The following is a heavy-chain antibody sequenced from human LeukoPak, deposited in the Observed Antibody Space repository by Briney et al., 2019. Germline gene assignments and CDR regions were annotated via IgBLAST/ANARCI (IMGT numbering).Heavy chain of an antibody. CDR2: FEPISGTK. CDR1: GYPFSSYY. J-gene: IGHJ5*02. V-gene: IGHV1-46*01. D-gene: IGHD3-16*01. Sequence: ASVKVSCKTSGYPFSSYYVHWVRQAPGQGLEWMGIFEPISGTKRVAEKFQGRVNMTRDTATSTVYMELSRLRPEDTAMYYCARDKEEVAHYDWFDPWGQGTQVTVSS. CDR3: ARDKEEVAHYDWFDP.